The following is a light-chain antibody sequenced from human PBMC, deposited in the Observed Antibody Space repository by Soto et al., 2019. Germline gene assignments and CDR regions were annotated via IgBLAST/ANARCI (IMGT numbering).Light chain of an antibody. CDR1: SSNIGSNT. J-gene: IGLJ1*01. CDR3: AAWDDSLNVYV. CDR2: HND. V-gene: IGLV1-44*01. Sequence: QSVLTQPPSASGTPGQRVTISCSGRSSNIGSNTVNWHRQLPGTAPKLLIYHNDQRPSGVPDRFSGSKSGTSASLAISRLQSEDEADFYCAAWDDSLNVYVFGTGTKLTVL.